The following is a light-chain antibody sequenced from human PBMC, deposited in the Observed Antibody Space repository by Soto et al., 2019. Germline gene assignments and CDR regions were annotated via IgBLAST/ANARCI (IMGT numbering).Light chain of an antibody. V-gene: IGKV2-30*02. CDR3: MQRIEFPRT. J-gene: IGKJ1*01. CDR2: KVS. Sequence: EVVMTQSPLSLPVTLGQPASISCRSNQSLVHSDGIAYFSWFQQRPGRSPRRLIYKVSNRDSGVPARFSGSGSGTDFALKISRVEAEDVGVYYCMQRIEFPRTFGQGTKVDIK. CDR1: QSLVHSDGIAY.